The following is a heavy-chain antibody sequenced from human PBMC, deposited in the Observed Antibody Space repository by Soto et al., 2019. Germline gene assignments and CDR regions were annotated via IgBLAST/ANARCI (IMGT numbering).Heavy chain of an antibody. CDR3: ARIVSYYGSSGWGVFDY. CDR2: VIPIFGTT. J-gene: IGHJ4*02. CDR1: GGAFSSLA. Sequence: GASVKVSCKASGGAFSSLAFSWVRQAPGQGLEWMGGVIPIFGTTNYAQKFQGRLTITADESTSTAYMELSSLRSEDTAVYYCARIVSYYGSSGWGVFDYWGQGTLVTVSS. V-gene: IGHV1-69*13. D-gene: IGHD3-22*01.